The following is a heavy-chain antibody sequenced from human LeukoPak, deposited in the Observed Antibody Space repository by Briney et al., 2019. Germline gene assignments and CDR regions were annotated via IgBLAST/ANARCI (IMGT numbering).Heavy chain of an antibody. CDR2: INHSGST. CDR1: GGSFSGYY. CDR3: ARARPYYYDIGAAFDI. Sequence: PSETLSLTCAVYGGSFSGYYWSWIRQPPGKGLEWIGEINHSGSTNYNPSLKSRVTISVDTSKNQFSLKLSSVTAADTAVYYCARARPYYYDIGAAFDIWGQGTMVTVSS. V-gene: IGHV4-34*01. D-gene: IGHD3-22*01. J-gene: IGHJ3*02.